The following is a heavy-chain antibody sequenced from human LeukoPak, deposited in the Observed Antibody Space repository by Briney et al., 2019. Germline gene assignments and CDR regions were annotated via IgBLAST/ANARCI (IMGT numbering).Heavy chain of an antibody. Sequence: GGSLRLSCAASGFTFSSYAMSWVRQAPGKGLEWASAISGSGGSTYYADSVKGRFTISRDNSKNTLYLQMNSLRAEDTAVYYCAKERRGYSYANNWFDPWGQGTLVTVSS. CDR3: AKERRGYSYANNWFDP. CDR2: ISGSGGST. CDR1: GFTFSSYA. D-gene: IGHD5-18*01. J-gene: IGHJ5*02. V-gene: IGHV3-23*01.